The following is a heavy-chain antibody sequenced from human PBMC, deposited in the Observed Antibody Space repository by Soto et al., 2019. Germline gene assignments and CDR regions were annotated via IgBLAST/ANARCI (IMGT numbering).Heavy chain of an antibody. CDR3: ARGKAGATSR. CDR2: IKQDGSEK. J-gene: IGHJ4*02. CDR1: GVTFSSYW. Sequence: GGSLRLSCAASGVTFSSYWMSWVRQAPGKGLEWVANIKQDGSEKYYVDSVKGRFTISRDNAKNSLYLQMNSLRAEDTAGYYCARGKAGATSRWGQGTLVTVSS. D-gene: IGHD1-26*01. V-gene: IGHV3-7*05.